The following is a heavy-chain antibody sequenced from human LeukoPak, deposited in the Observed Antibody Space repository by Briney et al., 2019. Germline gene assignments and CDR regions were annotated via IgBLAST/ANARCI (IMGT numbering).Heavy chain of an antibody. Sequence: GGSLRLSCAASGFIFSSFAMSWVRQAPGKGLEWVSSICSSSSYIFYADSEKGRFTISRDNAKNSLYLQMNSLRAEDTAVYYCTRDYYDSSGVRESGMDVWGQGTTVTVSS. CDR3: TRDYYDSSGVRESGMDV. CDR2: ICSSSSYI. V-gene: IGHV3-21*01. J-gene: IGHJ6*02. CDR1: GFIFSSFA. D-gene: IGHD3-22*01.